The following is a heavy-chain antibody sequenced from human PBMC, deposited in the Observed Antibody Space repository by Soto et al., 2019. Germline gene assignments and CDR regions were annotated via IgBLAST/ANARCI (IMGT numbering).Heavy chain of an antibody. CDR1: GGSVTGGYYY. J-gene: IGHJ6*01. D-gene: IGHD2-21*01. CDR2: IHYSGSA. V-gene: IGHV4-61*01. Sequence: SETLSLTCTVSGGSVTGGYYYWSWIRQPPGKGLEWIGYIHYSGSANYNPSLESRVTISVDTSKNQFSLKLSSVTAADTAVYYCARVVQKDGGLLSNYYYGLDVWGQGTPVTVSS. CDR3: ARVVQKDGGLLSNYYYGLDV.